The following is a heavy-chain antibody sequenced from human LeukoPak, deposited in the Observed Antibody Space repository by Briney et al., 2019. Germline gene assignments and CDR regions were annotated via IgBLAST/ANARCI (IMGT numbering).Heavy chain of an antibody. CDR1: GYTFTSYG. CDR2: ISAYNGNT. CDR3: ARAQVVGATHLDAFDI. Sequence: GASVKVSCKASGYTFTSYGISWVRQAPGQGLEWMGWISAYNGNTNYAQKLQGRVTMTTDTSTSTAYMELRSLRSDDTAVYYCARAQVVGATHLDAFDIWGQGTMVTVSS. D-gene: IGHD1-26*01. V-gene: IGHV1-18*01. J-gene: IGHJ3*02.